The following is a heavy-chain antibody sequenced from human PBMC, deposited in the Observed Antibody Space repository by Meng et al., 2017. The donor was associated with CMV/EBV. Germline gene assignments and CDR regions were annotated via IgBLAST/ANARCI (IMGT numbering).Heavy chain of an antibody. CDR3: ARFGELEWFDP. V-gene: IGHV4-34*01. D-gene: IGHD3-10*01. J-gene: IGHJ5*02. Sequence: LTCAVYGGSFSGYYWSWIRQPPGKGLEWIGEINHSGGTNYNPSLKSRVTISVDTSKNQFSLKLSSVTAADTAVYYCARFGELEWFDPWGQGTLVTVSS. CDR1: GGSFSGYY. CDR2: INHSGGT.